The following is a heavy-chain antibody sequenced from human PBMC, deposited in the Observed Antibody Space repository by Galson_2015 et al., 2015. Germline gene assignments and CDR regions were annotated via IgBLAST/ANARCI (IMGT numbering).Heavy chain of an antibody. V-gene: IGHV1-46*01. CDR1: GYTFTSYY. Sequence: SVKVSCKASGYTFTSYYMHWVRQAPGQGLEWMGIINPSGGSTSYAQKSQGRVTMTRDTSTSTVYMELSSLRSEDTAVYYCARDSYYGDYGLAFDIWGQGTMVTVSS. CDR2: INPSGGST. J-gene: IGHJ3*02. CDR3: ARDSYYGDYGLAFDI. D-gene: IGHD4-17*01.